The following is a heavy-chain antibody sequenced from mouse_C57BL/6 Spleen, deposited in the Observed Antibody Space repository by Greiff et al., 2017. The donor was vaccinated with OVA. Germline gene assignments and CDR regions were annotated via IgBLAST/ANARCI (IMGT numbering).Heavy chain of an antibody. CDR2: IDPSDSDT. Sequence: VQLQQPGAELVRPGSSVKLSCKASGYTFTSYWMHWVKQRPIQGLEWIGNIDPSDSDTHYNQKVKDKATLTVDKSSSTAYMQLSSLTAEDSAVYDGARDRLSDDWGQGTSVTVSS. J-gene: IGHJ4*01. D-gene: IGHD3-2*02. CDR1: GYTFTSYW. CDR3: ARDRLSDD. V-gene: IGHV1-52*01.